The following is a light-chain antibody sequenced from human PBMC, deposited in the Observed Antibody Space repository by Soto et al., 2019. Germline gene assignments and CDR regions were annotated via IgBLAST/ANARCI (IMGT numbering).Light chain of an antibody. V-gene: IGKV3-20*01. CDR2: GAS. CDR1: QSVSSN. Sequence: EIVLTQSPGTLSLSPGERATLSCRASQSVSSNLAWYRQTPGQAPRLLIYGASTRATDTPARFSGSGSGTDFTLTISRVEPADFAVYYGQQYGSSFATFGQGTQVE. CDR3: QQYGSSFAT. J-gene: IGKJ1*01.